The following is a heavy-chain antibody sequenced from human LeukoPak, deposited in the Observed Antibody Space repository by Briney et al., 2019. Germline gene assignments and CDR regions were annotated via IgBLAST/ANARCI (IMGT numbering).Heavy chain of an antibody. CDR1: GFTFSSYW. CDR2: IKQDGSEK. V-gene: IGHV3-7*01. CDR3: ASQSYARFDP. J-gene: IGHJ5*02. Sequence: GGSLRLSCAASGFTFSSYWMSWVRQAPGKGLEWVANIKQDGSEKYYVDSVKGRFTISRDNARNSLFLQMNSLRVEDTAVYYCASQSYARFDPWGQGTLVTVSS. D-gene: IGHD3-16*01.